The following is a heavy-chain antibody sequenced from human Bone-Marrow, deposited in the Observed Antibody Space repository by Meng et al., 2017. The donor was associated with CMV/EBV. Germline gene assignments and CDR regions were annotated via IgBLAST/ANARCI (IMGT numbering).Heavy chain of an antibody. CDR2: ISSSSSYI. D-gene: IGHD3-3*01. CDR1: GFTFDDYG. J-gene: IGHJ6*02. Sequence: GGSLRLSCAASGFTFDDYGMNWVRQAPGKGLEWVSSISSSSSYIYYADSVKGRFTISRDNAKNSLYLQMNCLRAEDTAVYYCARATDFWSGYLKFYYYGMDVWGQGTTVTVSS. CDR3: ARATDFWSGYLKFYYYGMDV. V-gene: IGHV3-21*01.